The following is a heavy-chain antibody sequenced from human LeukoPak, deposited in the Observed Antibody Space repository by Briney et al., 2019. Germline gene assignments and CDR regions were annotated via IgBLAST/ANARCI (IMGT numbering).Heavy chain of an antibody. D-gene: IGHD1-26*01. Sequence: SETLSLTCTVSGGSISSYYWSWIRQPPGKGLEWIGYIYYSGSTNYNPSLKSRVTISVDTSKNQFSLKLSSVTAADTAVYYFARPYISGSYYDNWFDPWGQGTLVTVSS. CDR2: IYYSGST. J-gene: IGHJ5*02. CDR3: ARPYISGSYYDNWFDP. CDR1: GGSISSYY. V-gene: IGHV4-59*08.